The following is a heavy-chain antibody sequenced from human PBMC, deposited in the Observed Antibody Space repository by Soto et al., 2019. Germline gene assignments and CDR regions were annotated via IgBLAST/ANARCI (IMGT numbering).Heavy chain of an antibody. V-gene: IGHV5-51*01. CDR1: GYSFTTYW. Sequence: PGESLKISCKGSGYSFTTYWIGWVRQMPGKGLEWMGIIYPGDSDTRYSPSFQGQVTVSADKSISAAYLQWSSLKASDTAMCYCARQAVVAASPRWFDPWGQGTLVTVSS. J-gene: IGHJ5*02. D-gene: IGHD2-15*01. CDR3: ARQAVVAASPRWFDP. CDR2: IYPGDSDT.